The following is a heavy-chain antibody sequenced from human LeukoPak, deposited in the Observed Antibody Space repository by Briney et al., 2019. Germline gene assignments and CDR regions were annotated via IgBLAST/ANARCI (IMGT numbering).Heavy chain of an antibody. CDR2: ITTSSTYT. D-gene: IGHD5-24*01. Sequence: GGSLRLSCAASGFSFSSYNMNWVRQAPGKGLEWVSSITTSSTYTFYADSVKGRFTISRDNAKNSLYLQMNSLRAEDTAVYYCARDRRDGYNDYWGQGTLVTVSS. V-gene: IGHV3-21*01. J-gene: IGHJ4*02. CDR1: GFSFSSYN. CDR3: ARDRRDGYNDY.